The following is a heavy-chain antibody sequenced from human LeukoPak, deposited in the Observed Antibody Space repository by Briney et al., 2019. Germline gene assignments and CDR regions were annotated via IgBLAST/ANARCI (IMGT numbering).Heavy chain of an antibody. V-gene: IGHV4-34*01. Sequence: PSETLSLTCAVYGGSFSGYYWSWIRQPPGKGLEWIGEINHSGSTNYNPSLKSRVTISVDTSKNQFSLKLSSVTAADTAVYYCARSFPIRYYYDSSGSSAFDIWGQGAMVTVSS. D-gene: IGHD3-22*01. CDR3: ARSFPIRYYYDSSGSSAFDI. CDR1: GGSFSGYY. CDR2: INHSGST. J-gene: IGHJ3*02.